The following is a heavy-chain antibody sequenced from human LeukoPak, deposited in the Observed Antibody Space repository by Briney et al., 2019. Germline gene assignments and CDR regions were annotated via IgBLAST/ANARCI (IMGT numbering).Heavy chain of an antibody. Sequence: ASVKVSCKASEDTFTYYHIHWVRRAPGQGGEWMGAVYATGGTTINTQNFQGRVTMTRDTSTGTVYMELSSLRFEDPAMYYCATEAPRSYYFDYWGQGILVTVSS. V-gene: IGHV1-46*01. CDR1: EDTFTYYH. CDR2: VYATGGTT. CDR3: ATEAPRSYYFDY. J-gene: IGHJ4*02.